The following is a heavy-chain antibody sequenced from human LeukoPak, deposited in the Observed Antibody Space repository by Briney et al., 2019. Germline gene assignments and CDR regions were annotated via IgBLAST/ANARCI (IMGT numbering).Heavy chain of an antibody. D-gene: IGHD2-2*02. CDR2: INPNSGGT. CDR3: ASPEGSSTSCYNCFDY. V-gene: IGHV1-2*02. Sequence: ASVKVSCKASGYTFTGYYMHWVRQAPGQGLEWMGWINPNSGGTNYAQKFQGRVTMTRDTSISTAYMELSRLRSDDTAVYYCASPEGSSTSCYNCFDYWGQGTPVTVSS. CDR1: GYTFTGYY. J-gene: IGHJ4*02.